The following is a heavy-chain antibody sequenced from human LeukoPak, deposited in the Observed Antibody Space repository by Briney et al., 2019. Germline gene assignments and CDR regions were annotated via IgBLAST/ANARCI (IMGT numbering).Heavy chain of an antibody. CDR3: AKWGDYDILTGYYDSDY. D-gene: IGHD3-9*01. V-gene: IGHV3-23*01. Sequence: PGASLRLSCAASGFIFSNYAMSWVRQAPGKGLEWVSAIGGRDSGTYYADSVRGRFTVSRDDPKNTLYLQMNTLRAEDTAVYYCAKWGDYDILTGYYDSDYWGQGTLDTVSS. CDR1: GFIFSNYA. CDR2: IGGRDSGT. J-gene: IGHJ4*02.